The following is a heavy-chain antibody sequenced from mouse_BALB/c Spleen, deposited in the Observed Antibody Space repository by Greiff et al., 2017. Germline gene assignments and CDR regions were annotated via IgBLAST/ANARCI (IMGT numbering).Heavy chain of an antibody. Sequence: QVQVKQSGAELVRPGVSVKISCKGSGYTFTDYAMHWVKQSHAKSLEWIGVISTYYGDASYNQKFKGKATMTVDKSSSTAYMELARLTSEDSAIYYSAREGDAAFAYWGQGTLVTVSA. J-gene: IGHJ3*01. V-gene: IGHV1S137*01. CDR2: ISTYYGDA. CDR1: GYTFTDYA. CDR3: AREGDAAFAY.